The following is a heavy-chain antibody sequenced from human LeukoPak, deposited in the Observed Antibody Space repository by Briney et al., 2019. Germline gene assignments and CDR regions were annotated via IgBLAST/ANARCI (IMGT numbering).Heavy chain of an antibody. CDR2: ISSSSSAR. CDR3: AREYSSSPGPDY. D-gene: IGHD6-6*01. CDR1: GFTFSSYS. J-gene: IGHJ4*02. Sequence: PGGSLRLSCAASGFTFSSYSMNWVRQAPGKGLEWVSYISSSSSARYYADSVKGRFTISRDNAKNSLYLQMNSLRAEDTAVYYCAREYSSSPGPDYWGQGTLVTVSS. V-gene: IGHV3-48*01.